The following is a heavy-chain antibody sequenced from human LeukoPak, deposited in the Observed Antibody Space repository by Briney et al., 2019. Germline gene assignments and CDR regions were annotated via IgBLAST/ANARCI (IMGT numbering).Heavy chain of an antibody. CDR2: IHPSGML. Sequence: NSSETLSLTCTVSGASFNSDDQYWHWIRQSPGKGLEWIGSIHPSGMLYNNPSLESRVTMSRDTSKNQFSLNLNSVTAADTAVYFCSRGLDSRKLGYWGQGILVTVSS. CDR1: GASFNSDDQY. J-gene: IGHJ4*02. D-gene: IGHD3-22*01. V-gene: IGHV4-31*03. CDR3: SRGLDSRKLGY.